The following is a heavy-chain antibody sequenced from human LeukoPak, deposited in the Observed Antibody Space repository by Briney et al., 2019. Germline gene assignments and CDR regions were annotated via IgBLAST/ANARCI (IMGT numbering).Heavy chain of an antibody. Sequence: GGSLRLSCAASGFSFNTYAMSWVRQAPGKGLEWVSAISNTGGSTYYADSVKGRFTISRDKSKNTLSLQMDSLRAEDTAVYYCAQQVGYCSSGSCYFTYWGQGTLVTVSS. CDR2: ISNTGGST. D-gene: IGHD2-15*01. V-gene: IGHV3-23*01. J-gene: IGHJ1*01. CDR3: AQQVGYCSSGSCYFTY. CDR1: GFSFNTYA.